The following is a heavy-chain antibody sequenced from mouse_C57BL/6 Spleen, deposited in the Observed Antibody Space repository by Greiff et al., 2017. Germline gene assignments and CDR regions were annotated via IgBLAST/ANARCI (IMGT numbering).Heavy chain of an antibody. CDR1: GFTFSSYA. Sequence: EVQVVESGGGLVKPGGSLKLSCAASGFTFSSYAMSWVRQTPEKRLEWVATISDGGSYTYYPDNVKGRFTISRDNAKNNLYLQMSHLKSEDTAMYYCARDGDVRAMDYWGQGTSVTVSS. V-gene: IGHV5-4*01. D-gene: IGHD3-3*01. J-gene: IGHJ4*01. CDR2: ISDGGSYT. CDR3: ARDGDVRAMDY.